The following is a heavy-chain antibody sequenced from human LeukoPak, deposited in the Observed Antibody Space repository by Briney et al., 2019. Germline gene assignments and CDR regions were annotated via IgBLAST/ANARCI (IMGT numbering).Heavy chain of an antibody. D-gene: IGHD7-27*01. V-gene: IGHV3-23*01. J-gene: IGHJ4*02. CDR1: GFAFSSYT. CDR3: AKDHPDWGSSFDF. Sequence: GGSLRLSYAPCGFAFSSYTMNCVRQPPGKELKWGSAITRRGGRTHYVDSVKGRFTISRDSSKNTLYLQMNSLRAEDTAIYYCAKDHPDWGSSFDFWGQGTLVTVSS. CDR2: ITRRGGRT.